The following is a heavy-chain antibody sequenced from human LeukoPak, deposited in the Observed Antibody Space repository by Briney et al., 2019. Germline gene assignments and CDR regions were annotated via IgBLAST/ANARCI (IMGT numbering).Heavy chain of an antibody. CDR3: ARSGYSYTYYYYCGMDV. V-gene: IGHV7-4-1*02. Sequence: ASVKVSCKAFGYTFTSYAMNWVRQAPGQGLEWVGWINTNTGNPTYAQGFTGRFVFSLDTSVSTAYLQISSLKAEDTAVYYCARSGYSYTYYYYCGMDVWGQGTTVTVSS. J-gene: IGHJ6*02. CDR1: GYTFTSYA. D-gene: IGHD5-18*01. CDR2: INTNTGNP.